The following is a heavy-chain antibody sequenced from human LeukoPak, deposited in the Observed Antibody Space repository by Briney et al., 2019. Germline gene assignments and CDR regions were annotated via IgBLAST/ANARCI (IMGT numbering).Heavy chain of an antibody. CDR2: IYTSGST. J-gene: IGHJ5*02. Sequence: PSETLSLTCTVSGGSINSGSYYWSWIRQPAGKGLEWIGRIYTSGSTNYNPSLKSRVTISVDTSKNQFSLKLSSVTAADTAVYYCARDRAARPFWWFDPWGQGTLVTVSS. CDR3: ARDRAARPFWWFDP. V-gene: IGHV4-61*02. D-gene: IGHD6-6*01. CDR1: GGSINSGSYY.